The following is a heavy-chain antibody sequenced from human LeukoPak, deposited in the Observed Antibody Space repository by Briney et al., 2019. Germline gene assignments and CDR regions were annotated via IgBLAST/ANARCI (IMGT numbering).Heavy chain of an antibody. Sequence: PGGSLRLSCAVSGFTFDDYAMSWVRQAPGKGLEWVSGVNWNGDSIGYADSVKGRFTVFRDNAKNSLYLQMNSLRAEDTALYYCARVSGLGSYYDSSGYPDYWGKGTLVTVSS. CDR3: ARVSGLGSYYDSSGYPDY. D-gene: IGHD3-22*01. V-gene: IGHV3-20*04. CDR1: GFTFDDYA. CDR2: VNWNGDSI. J-gene: IGHJ4*02.